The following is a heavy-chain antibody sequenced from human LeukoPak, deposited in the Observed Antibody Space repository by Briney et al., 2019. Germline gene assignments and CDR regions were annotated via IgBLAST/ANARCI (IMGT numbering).Heavy chain of an antibody. CDR2: IRYDGSNK. D-gene: IGHD1-26*01. V-gene: IGHV3-30*02. Sequence: PGGSLRLSCAASGFIFVNYAMTWVRQAPGKGLEWVAFIRYDGSNKYYADSVKGRFTISRDNSKNTLYLQMNSLRAEDTAVYYCAKDLAEWELLPNFDYWGQGTLVIVSS. J-gene: IGHJ4*02. CDR1: GFIFVNYA. CDR3: AKDLAEWELLPNFDY.